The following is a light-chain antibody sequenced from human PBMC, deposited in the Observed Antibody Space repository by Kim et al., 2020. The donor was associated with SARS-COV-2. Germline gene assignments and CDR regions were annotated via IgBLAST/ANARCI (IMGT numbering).Light chain of an antibody. J-gene: IGKJ5*01. CDR1: QGIISY. Sequence: IRITQSPSSLSASTGDRVTITCRASQGIISYLAWYQQKPGKAPKLLIYAASTLQSGVPSRFSGSGSGTDFTLTISSLQSEDFATYYCQQYNSYPITFGQGTKLEIK. CDR3: QQYNSYPIT. CDR2: AAS. V-gene: IGKV1-8*01.